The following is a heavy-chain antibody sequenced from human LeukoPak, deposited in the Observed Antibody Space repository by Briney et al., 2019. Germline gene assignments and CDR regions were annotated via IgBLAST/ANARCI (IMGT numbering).Heavy chain of an antibody. D-gene: IGHD3-3*01. CDR3: ASTYYDFWSGYLEKLDY. V-gene: IGHV3-53*01. CDR2: IYSDNT. CDR1: GFTVSSNS. J-gene: IGHJ4*02. Sequence: GGSLRLSCTASGFTVSSNSMSWVRQAPGKGLEWVSFIYSDNTHYSDSVKGRFTISRDNSKNTLYLQMNSLRAEDTAVYYCASTYYDFWSGYLEKLDYWGQGTLVTVSS.